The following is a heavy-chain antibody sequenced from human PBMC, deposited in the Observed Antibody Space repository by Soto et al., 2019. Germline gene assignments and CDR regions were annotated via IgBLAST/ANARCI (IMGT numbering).Heavy chain of an antibody. CDR1: GGSISSSSYY. D-gene: IGHD4-4*01. J-gene: IGHJ5*02. CDR2: IYYSGST. Sequence: QLQLQESGPGLVKPSETLSLTCTVSGGSISSSSYYWGWIRQPPGKGLEWIGSIYYSGSTYYNPSLKSRVTISVDTSKNQFSLKLSSVTAADTAVYYCASRPYSNYVRDPSWGQGTLVTVSS. V-gene: IGHV4-39*01. CDR3: ASRPYSNYVRDPS.